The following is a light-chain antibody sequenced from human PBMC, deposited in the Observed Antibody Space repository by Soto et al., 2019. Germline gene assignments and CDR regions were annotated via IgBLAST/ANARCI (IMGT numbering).Light chain of an antibody. CDR3: CSLAGGNIFRV. Sequence: QSALTQPRSVSGSPGQSVTISCTGTSSDVGGYNYVSWYQHHPGKAPKFIIFDVSSRPSGVPDRFSGSKSGNTAYLTISGLQAVDEADYYCCSLAGGNIFRVFGGGTKLTVL. J-gene: IGLJ2*01. V-gene: IGLV2-11*01. CDR2: DVS. CDR1: SSDVGGYNY.